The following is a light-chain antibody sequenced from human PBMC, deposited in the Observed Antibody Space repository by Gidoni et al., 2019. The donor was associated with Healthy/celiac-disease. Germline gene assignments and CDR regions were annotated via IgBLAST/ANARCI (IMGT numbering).Light chain of an antibody. CDR1: KLGDKY. CDR2: QDS. Sequence: SYALTQPHSGYGSPGQTASRTCSGDKLGDKYACWYQQKPGQSPVLVIYQDSKRPSGIPALFPGSNSGNTATLTISGTQAMDEADYYCQAWDSSTVVFGGGTKLTVL. CDR3: QAWDSSTVV. V-gene: IGLV3-1*01. J-gene: IGLJ2*01.